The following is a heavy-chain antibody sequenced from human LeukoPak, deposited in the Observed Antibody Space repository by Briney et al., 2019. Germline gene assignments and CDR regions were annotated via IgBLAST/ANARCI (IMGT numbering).Heavy chain of an antibody. CDR1: GYTFTGYY. CDR3: AKERRSIQVWATTFDY. Sequence: ASVKVSFKASGYTFTGYYMHWVRQAPGQGLEWMGWINPNSGGTNYAQKFQGRVTMTRDTSISTAYMELSSLRAEDTAVYYCAKERRSIQVWATTFDYWGQGTLVTVSS. D-gene: IGHD3-16*01. V-gene: IGHV1-2*02. J-gene: IGHJ4*02. CDR2: INPNSGGT.